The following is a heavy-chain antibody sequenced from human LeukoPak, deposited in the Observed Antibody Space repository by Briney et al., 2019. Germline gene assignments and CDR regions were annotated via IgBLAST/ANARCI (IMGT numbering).Heavy chain of an antibody. CDR3: AREGYCSGGSCYDY. CDR1: RGTFSSYA. V-gene: IGHV1-69*05. J-gene: IGHJ4*02. Sequence: SVKVSCKASRGTFSSYAISWVRQAPGQGLEWMGGIIPIFGTANYAQKFQGRVTITTDESTSTAYMELSSLRSEDTAVYYCAREGYCSGGSCYDYWGQGTLVTVSS. CDR2: IIPIFGTA. D-gene: IGHD2-15*01.